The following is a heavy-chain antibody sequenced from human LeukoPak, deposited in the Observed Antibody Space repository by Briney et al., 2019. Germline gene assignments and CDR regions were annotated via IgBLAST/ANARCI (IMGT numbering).Heavy chain of an antibody. D-gene: IGHD2/OR15-2a*01. Sequence: GGSLRLSCAASGFTFSSYSINWVRQAPGKGLEWVSSISSSSSYIYYADSVKGRFTISRDNAKNSLYLQMNRLRAEDTAVYYCARDRNIVPDYWGQGTLVTVSS. CDR3: ARDRNIVPDY. J-gene: IGHJ4*02. CDR2: ISSSSSYI. V-gene: IGHV3-21*01. CDR1: GFTFSSYS.